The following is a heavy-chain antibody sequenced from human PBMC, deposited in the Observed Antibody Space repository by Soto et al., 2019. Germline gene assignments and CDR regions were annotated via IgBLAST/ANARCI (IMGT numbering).Heavy chain of an antibody. Sequence: SETLSLTCTVSGGSISSYSHYCGWIRQPPGKGLEWIGYMNYGGSTYYNPSLKSRVTVSVDTSKKQFSLNLISVTAADTAVYYCARARDGDFSYNWLDPWGQGTPVTVSS. CDR1: GGSISSYSHY. CDR2: MNYGGST. D-gene: IGHD4-17*01. V-gene: IGHV4-39*01. J-gene: IGHJ5*02. CDR3: ARARDGDFSYNWLDP.